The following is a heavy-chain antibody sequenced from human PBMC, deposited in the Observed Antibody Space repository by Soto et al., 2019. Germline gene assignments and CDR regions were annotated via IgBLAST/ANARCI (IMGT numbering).Heavy chain of an antibody. CDR1: GASFNTYA. CDR3: ARKSTIRFYGMDV. CDR2: IIPIFSTT. D-gene: IGHD3-16*01. V-gene: IGHV1-69*06. Sequence: SVKVSCKTSGASFNTYAIIWVRQAPGQGLEWVGEIIPIFSTTKYTEKLEGKVTLTADKSTGTAYMELTSLESEDTAIYFCARKSTIRFYGMDVWGQGTTVTVSS. J-gene: IGHJ6*02.